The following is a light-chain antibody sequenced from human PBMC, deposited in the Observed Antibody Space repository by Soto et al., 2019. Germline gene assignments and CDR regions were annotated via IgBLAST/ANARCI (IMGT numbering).Light chain of an antibody. CDR2: GAS. V-gene: IGKV3-20*01. CDR1: QSVSSSY. J-gene: IGKJ2*01. Sequence: EIVLTQSPGTLSLSPGERATLSCRASQSVSSSYLAGYQQKPGQAPRLLIYGASSRATGIPDRFSRSGSGTDFTLTISRLEPEDCAVYYCQQYGSAPRYTFGQGTKLEIK. CDR3: QQYGSAPRYT.